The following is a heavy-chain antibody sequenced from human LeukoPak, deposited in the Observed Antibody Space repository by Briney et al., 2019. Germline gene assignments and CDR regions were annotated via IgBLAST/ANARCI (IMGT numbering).Heavy chain of an antibody. CDR2: IYTSGST. D-gene: IGHD6-19*01. CDR1: GGSISSGSYY. Sequence: SETLSLTCTVSGGSISSGSYYWSWIRQPAGKGLEWIGRIYTSGSTNYNPSLKSRVTISVDTSKNLFSLKLSSVTAADTAVYYCARAYSGWYYFDYWGQGTLVTVSS. V-gene: IGHV4-61*02. CDR3: ARAYSGWYYFDY. J-gene: IGHJ4*02.